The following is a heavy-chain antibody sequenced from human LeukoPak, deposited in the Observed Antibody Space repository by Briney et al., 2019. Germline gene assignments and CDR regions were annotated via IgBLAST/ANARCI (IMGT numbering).Heavy chain of an antibody. J-gene: IGHJ6*02. CDR1: GFTFSSYW. CDR3: ARDRPSYYGSGIWAYYYYYYGMDV. V-gene: IGHV3-7*01. Sequence: GGSLRLSCAASGFTFSSYWMSWVRQAPGKGLEWVANIKQDGSEKYYVDSVKGRFTISRDNAKNSLYLRMNSLRAEDTAVYYCARDRPSYYGSGIWAYYYYYYGMDVWGQGTTVTVSS. CDR2: IKQDGSEK. D-gene: IGHD3-10*01.